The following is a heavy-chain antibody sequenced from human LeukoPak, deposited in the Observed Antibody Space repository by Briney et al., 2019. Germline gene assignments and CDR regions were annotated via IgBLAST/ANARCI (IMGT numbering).Heavy chain of an antibody. J-gene: IGHJ5*02. V-gene: IGHV1-2*02. CDR1: GYSFTDYY. Sequence: ASVKVSCKTSGYSFTDYYMHWVRQAPGQGLEWTGWINPNSGGTSSAQKFQGRVTMTRDTSITTVYMEVRWLTSDDTAVYYCARADRLHGGPYLIGPWGQGTLVTVSS. D-gene: IGHD2-21*01. CDR3: ARADRLHGGPYLIGP. CDR2: INPNSGGT.